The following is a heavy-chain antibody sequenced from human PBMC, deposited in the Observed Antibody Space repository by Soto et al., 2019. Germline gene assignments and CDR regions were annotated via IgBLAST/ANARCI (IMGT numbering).Heavy chain of an antibody. CDR2: ISYSGAT. Sequence: LQESGPRLVKPSETLSLTCTXXXXSVPGXXXXXXXXXXXXXXXLEWITYISYSGATSYNPSLQSRATISVDTSKNQFSLQLTSVTAADTAVYYCARGWAGYCTPSTCPVLAAPGEWGQGTLVIVSS. V-gene: IGHV4-61*01. CDR1: XXSVPGXXXX. D-gene: IGHD2-8*01. J-gene: IGHJ4*02. CDR3: ARGWAGYCTPSTCPVLAAPGE.